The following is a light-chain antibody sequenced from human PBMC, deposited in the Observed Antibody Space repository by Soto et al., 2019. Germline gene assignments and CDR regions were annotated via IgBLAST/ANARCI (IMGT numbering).Light chain of an antibody. Sequence: QAVVTQPPSASGAPGQWVTISCSGSRSNIGSHYISWYQHLPGTAPKLLIYKDSQRPSGVPDRFSGSKSGTSASLAIGGLRSEDEGSYYCATWDDSLGRPVLFGGGTKLTVL. J-gene: IGLJ3*02. CDR1: RSNIGSHY. CDR2: KDS. CDR3: ATWDDSLGRPVL. V-gene: IGLV1-47*01.